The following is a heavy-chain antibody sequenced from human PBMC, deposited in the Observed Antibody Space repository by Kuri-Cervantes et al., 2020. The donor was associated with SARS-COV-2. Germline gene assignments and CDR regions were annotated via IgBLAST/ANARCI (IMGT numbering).Heavy chain of an antibody. J-gene: IGHJ6*02. CDR3: AKDYFDYDILTGYLFRYYYYYGMDV. D-gene: IGHD3-9*01. Sequence: GGSLRLSRAASGFTFSSYEMNWVRQAPGKGLEWVSYISSSGSTIYYADSVKGRFTISRDNSKNTLYLQMNSLRAEDTAVYYCAKDYFDYDILTGYLFRYYYYYGMDVWGQGTTVTVSS. CDR2: ISSSGSTI. CDR1: GFTFSSYE. V-gene: IGHV3-48*03.